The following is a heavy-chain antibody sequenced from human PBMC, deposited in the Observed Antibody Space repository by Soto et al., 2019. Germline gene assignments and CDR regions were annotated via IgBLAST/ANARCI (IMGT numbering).Heavy chain of an antibody. Sequence: QVQLQESGPGLVKPSQTLSLTCTVSGGSISSGDYYWSWIRQHPGKGLEWIGYIYYSGSTYYNPSLKCRVTISVETSKNQFSLKLSSVTAADTAVYYCARWWSGSRQGFDPWGQGTLVTVSS. CDR3: ARWWSGSRQGFDP. CDR1: GGSISSGDYY. J-gene: IGHJ5*02. V-gene: IGHV4-31*03. D-gene: IGHD3-3*01. CDR2: IYYSGST.